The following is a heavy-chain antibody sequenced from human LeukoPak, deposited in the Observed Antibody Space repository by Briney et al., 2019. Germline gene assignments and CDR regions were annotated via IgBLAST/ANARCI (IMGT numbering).Heavy chain of an antibody. V-gene: IGHV1-69*13. CDR1: GGTFSNYA. CDR2: IIPIFGTA. Sequence: ASVKVSCKASGGTFSNYAISWVRQAPGQGLEWMGGIIPIFGTANYAQKFQGRVTITADESTSTAYMELSSLRSEDTAVYYCARGGGYSYGFYFDYWGQGTLVTVSS. J-gene: IGHJ4*02. CDR3: ARGGGYSYGFYFDY. D-gene: IGHD5-18*01.